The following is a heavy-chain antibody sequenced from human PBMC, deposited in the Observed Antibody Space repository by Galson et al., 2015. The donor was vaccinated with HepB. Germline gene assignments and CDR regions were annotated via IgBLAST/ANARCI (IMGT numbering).Heavy chain of an antibody. V-gene: IGHV1-18*04. D-gene: IGHD3-3*01. CDR1: GYTFTSYG. CDR3: ARVAITIFGVVINYYYYYGMDV. Sequence: SVKVSCKASGYTFTSYGISWVRQAPGQGLEWMGWISAYNGNTNYAQKLQGRVTMTTDTSTSTAYMELRSLRSDDTAVYYCARVAITIFGVVINYYYYYGMDVWGQGTTVTVSS. J-gene: IGHJ6*02. CDR2: ISAYNGNT.